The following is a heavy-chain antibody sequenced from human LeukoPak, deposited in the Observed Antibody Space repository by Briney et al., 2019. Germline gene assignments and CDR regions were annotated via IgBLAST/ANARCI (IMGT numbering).Heavy chain of an antibody. CDR3: ARSDSSGYYPLFDY. CDR2: IKQDRSEK. CDR1: GFMFSSYW. V-gene: IGHV3-7*03. D-gene: IGHD3-22*01. Sequence: GGSLRLSCAASGFMFSSYWMSWVRQAPGKGLEWVANIKQDRSEKYYVDSVKGRFTVSRDNARNSLYLQMNSLRAEDTAVYYCARSDSSGYYPLFDYWGQGTLVTVSS. J-gene: IGHJ4*02.